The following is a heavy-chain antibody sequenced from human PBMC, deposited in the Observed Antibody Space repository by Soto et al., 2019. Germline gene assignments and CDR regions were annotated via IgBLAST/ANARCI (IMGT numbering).Heavy chain of an antibody. CDR2: VHHSGST. D-gene: IGHD3-22*01. J-gene: IGHJ4*02. Sequence: SETLSLTCAVSGYSISSGYHWGWIRQPPGKGLEWLGSVHHSGSTYYNPSLKSRLTISVDKSKNQFSLNLTSVTAADTAVYYCAREGVRDGPLDYWGQGTLVTVSS. CDR1: GYSISSGYH. CDR3: AREGVRDGPLDY. V-gene: IGHV4-38-2*02.